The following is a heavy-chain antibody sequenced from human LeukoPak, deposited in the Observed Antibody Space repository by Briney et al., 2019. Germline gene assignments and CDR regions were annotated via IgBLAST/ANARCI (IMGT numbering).Heavy chain of an antibody. Sequence: SETLSLTCTVSGGSISSHYWSWIRQPAGKGLEWIGRIYTSGSTNYNPSLKSRVTMSVDTSKNQFSLKLSSVTAADTAVYYCARIRYCSSTSCYAGVHWFDPWGQGTLVTVSS. J-gene: IGHJ5*02. D-gene: IGHD2-2*01. CDR3: ARIRYCSSTSCYAGVHWFDP. V-gene: IGHV4-4*07. CDR2: IYTSGST. CDR1: GGSISSHY.